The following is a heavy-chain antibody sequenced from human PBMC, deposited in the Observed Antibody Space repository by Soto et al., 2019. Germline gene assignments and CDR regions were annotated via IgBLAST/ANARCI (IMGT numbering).Heavy chain of an antibody. J-gene: IGHJ4*02. Sequence: ASVKVSCKASGGTFSSYAISWVRQAPGQGLEWMGGIIPIFGTANYAQKFQGRVTITADESTSTAYMELSSLRSEDTAVYYCARVCPYSSTSCYDYWGQGTLVTVSS. D-gene: IGHD2-2*01. CDR3: ARVCPYSSTSCYDY. CDR1: GGTFSSYA. CDR2: IIPIFGTA. V-gene: IGHV1-69*13.